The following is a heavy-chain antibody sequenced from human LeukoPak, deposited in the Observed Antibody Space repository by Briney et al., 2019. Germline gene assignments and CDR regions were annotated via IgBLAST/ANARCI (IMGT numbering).Heavy chain of an antibody. CDR2: INTDGSTT. J-gene: IGHJ6*02. CDR3: ARDTSRTMDV. V-gene: IGHV3-74*01. Sequence: GSLRLSCAASGFTFSSHWMHWVRQAPGKGLVWVSIINTDGSTTRYADSVEGRFTISRDNARNTLYLEMNSPRVGDTAVYFCARDTSRTMDVWGQGTTVTV. CDR1: GFTFSSHW.